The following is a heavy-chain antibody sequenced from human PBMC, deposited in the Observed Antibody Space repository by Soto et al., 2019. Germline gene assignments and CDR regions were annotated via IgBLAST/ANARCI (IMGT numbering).Heavy chain of an antibody. CDR1: GFTFSSYA. D-gene: IGHD3-22*01. Sequence: GGSLRVSCASSGFTFSSYAISWVRQAPGKGLEWVSAISGSGGSTYYADSVKGRFTISRDNSKNTLYLQMNSLRAEDTAVYYCAKMFDTMIVVVPPAVFDYWGQGTLVTVSS. V-gene: IGHV3-23*01. CDR2: ISGSGGST. J-gene: IGHJ4*02. CDR3: AKMFDTMIVVVPPAVFDY.